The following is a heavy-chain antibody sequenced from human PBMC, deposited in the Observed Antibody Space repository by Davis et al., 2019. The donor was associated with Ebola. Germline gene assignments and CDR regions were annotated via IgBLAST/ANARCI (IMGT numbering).Heavy chain of an antibody. CDR2: ISSSSSYI. J-gene: IGHJ6*02. Sequence: GESLNTPCPASGFTLSSYRLNWVRPAPGKGPEWVSSISSSSSYIYYADSVKGRFTISRDNAKNSLYLQMNSLRAEDTDVYYCAREDVVVVDASPVYYYGMDVWGQGTTVTVSS. V-gene: IGHV3-21*01. D-gene: IGHD2-15*01. CDR1: GFTLSSYR. CDR3: AREDVVVVDASPVYYYGMDV.